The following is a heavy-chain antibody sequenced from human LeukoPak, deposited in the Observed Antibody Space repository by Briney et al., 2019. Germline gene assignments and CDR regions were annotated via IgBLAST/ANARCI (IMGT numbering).Heavy chain of an antibody. Sequence: SETLSLTCSVSGGSISLWQWNWIRQPAGRGLEWIGRFYTGGGPNYNPSLKSRVTMSLDTSKNQFFLKLSSVTAADTAVYYCARSRWVDTAMVKDYWGQGTLVTVSS. V-gene: IGHV4-4*07. CDR2: FYTGGGP. D-gene: IGHD5-18*01. J-gene: IGHJ4*02. CDR3: ARSRWVDTAMVKDY. CDR1: GGSISLWQ.